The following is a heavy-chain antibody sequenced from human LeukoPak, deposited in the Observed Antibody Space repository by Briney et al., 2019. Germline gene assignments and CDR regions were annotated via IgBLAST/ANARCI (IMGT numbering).Heavy chain of an antibody. V-gene: IGHV3-7*03. CDR1: GFTFSGFW. Sequence: GGSLRLSCAVSGFTFSGFWMSWSRQAPGKGLEWVASINSDGSEGYYADVVKGRFTISRDNAKNSLYLQINSLRAEDTAVYYCAKTLLDYGDPFDYWGQGTLVTVSS. CDR3: AKTLLDYGDPFDY. J-gene: IGHJ4*02. CDR2: INSDGSEG. D-gene: IGHD4-17*01.